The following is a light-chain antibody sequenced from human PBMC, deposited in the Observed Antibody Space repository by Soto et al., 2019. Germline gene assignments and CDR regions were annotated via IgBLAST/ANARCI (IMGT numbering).Light chain of an antibody. J-gene: IGLJ1*01. CDR2: DVT. CDR3: CSFAGTYTYV. CDR1: SNDVGAYNY. V-gene: IGLV2-11*01. Sequence: QSALTQPRSVSWSPGQSVTISCSGTSNDVGAYNYVSWYQQHPGKAPKIMIYDVTKRPSGVPDRFSGSKSGNTASLTISGLQAEDEADYYCCSFAGTYTYVFGTGTKVTVL.